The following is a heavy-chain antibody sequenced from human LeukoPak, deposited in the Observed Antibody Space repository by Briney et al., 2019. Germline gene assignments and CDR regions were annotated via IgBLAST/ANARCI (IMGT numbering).Heavy chain of an antibody. V-gene: IGHV3-30*02. Sequence: GGSLRLSCATSGFTFRNHGMHWVRQAPGKGLEWVAFIRYDELQDYYADSVRGRFTISRDNSKGALYLQMGSLRPEDTAMYYCVRDFSNYVAFFDSWGQGVLVTVSS. D-gene: IGHD4-11*01. CDR2: IRYDELQD. CDR1: GFTFRNHG. J-gene: IGHJ4*02. CDR3: VRDFSNYVAFFDS.